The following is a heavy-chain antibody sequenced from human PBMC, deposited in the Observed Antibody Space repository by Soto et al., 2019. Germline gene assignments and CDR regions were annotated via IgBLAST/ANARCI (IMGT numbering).Heavy chain of an antibody. CDR1: GFTFSNAW. V-gene: IGHV3-15*01. Sequence: GGSLRLSCAASGFTFSNAWMSWVRQAPGKGLEWVGRIKSKTDGGTTDYAAPVKGRFTISRDDSKNTLYLQMNSLKTEDTAVYYRTTVDYYYYGMDVWGQGTTVTVSS. CDR3: TTVDYYYYGMDV. CDR2: IKSKTDGGTT. J-gene: IGHJ6*02.